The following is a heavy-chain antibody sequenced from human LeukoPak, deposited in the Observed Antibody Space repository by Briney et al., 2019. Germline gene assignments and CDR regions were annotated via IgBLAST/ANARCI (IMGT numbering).Heavy chain of an antibody. CDR3: TRHSDRLQSGENAFDI. D-gene: IGHD4-11*01. Sequence: SETLSLTCTVSGGSISSSKYYWGWIRQPPGKGLEWIGSIYHSGSTYYNPSLKSRVTISVDTTKNQVSLKLTSVTAADTAVYYCTRHSDRLQSGENAFDIWGQGTMVTVSS. CDR2: IYHSGST. V-gene: IGHV4-39*01. CDR1: GGSISSSKYY. J-gene: IGHJ3*02.